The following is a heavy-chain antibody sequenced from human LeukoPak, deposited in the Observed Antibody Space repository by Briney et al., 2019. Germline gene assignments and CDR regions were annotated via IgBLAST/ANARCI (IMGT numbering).Heavy chain of an antibody. Sequence: ASVKVSCKASGYTFTGHYMHWVRQAPGQGLEWMGWISSNSGDTDYAQKFQGRVTITTDESTSTAYMELSSLRSEDTAVYYCARSGPEFCSSTSCYLNWFDPWGQGTLVTVSS. J-gene: IGHJ5*02. CDR3: ARSGPEFCSSTSCYLNWFDP. CDR2: ISSNSGDT. V-gene: IGHV1-2*02. D-gene: IGHD2-2*01. CDR1: GYTFTGHY.